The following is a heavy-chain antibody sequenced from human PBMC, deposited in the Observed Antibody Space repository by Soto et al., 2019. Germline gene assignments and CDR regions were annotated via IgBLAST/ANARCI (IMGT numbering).Heavy chain of an antibody. J-gene: IGHJ5*02. D-gene: IGHD4-17*01. CDR2: IYYSGST. Sequence: QLQLQESGPGLVKPSETLSLTCTVSGGSISSSSYYWGWIRQPPGKGLEWIGSIYYSGSTYYNPSVKSRVTIPVDTSKNQFSLKLSSVTAADTAVYYCASGYGASLPDGFDPWGQGTLVTVSS. V-gene: IGHV4-39*01. CDR1: GGSISSSSYY. CDR3: ASGYGASLPDGFDP.